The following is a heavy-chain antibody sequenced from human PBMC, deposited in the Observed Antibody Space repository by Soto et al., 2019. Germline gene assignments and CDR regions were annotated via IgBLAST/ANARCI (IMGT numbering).Heavy chain of an antibody. CDR3: ARVSFGRKIDY. CDR1: GGSFSGYY. Sequence: PSETLSLTCAVYGGSFSGYYWSWIRQPPGKGLEWIGEINHSGSTNYNPSLKSRVTISVDTSKNQFSLKLSSVTAADTAVYYCARVSFGRKIDYWGQGTLATVSS. V-gene: IGHV4-34*01. CDR2: INHSGST. J-gene: IGHJ4*02. D-gene: IGHD3-10*01.